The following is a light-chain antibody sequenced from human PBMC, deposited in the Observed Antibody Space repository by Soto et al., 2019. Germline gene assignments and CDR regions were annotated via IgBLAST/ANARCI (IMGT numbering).Light chain of an antibody. CDR1: QDITNY. Sequence: DIQMTQSPSSLSASVGDRVTITCQASQDITNYLSWYQQKPGKAPKLLIYGASNLQTGVPSRFSGGGSGTYFTLTIRGLQPEDIATYYCQHYGDFPLTFGPGTKVEI. J-gene: IGKJ3*01. CDR3: QHYGDFPLT. CDR2: GAS. V-gene: IGKV1-33*01.